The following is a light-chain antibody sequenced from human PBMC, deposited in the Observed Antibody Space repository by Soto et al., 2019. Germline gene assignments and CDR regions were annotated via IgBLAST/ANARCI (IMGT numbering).Light chain of an antibody. CDR1: SSNIERNT. J-gene: IGLJ2*01. V-gene: IGLV1-44*01. Sequence: QSVLTQPPSASGTPGQRVTISCSGSSSNIERNTVNWYQQLPGTAPKLLIYNDNDRPPGVPDRFSGSKSGTSASLAISGLQSEDEADYYCAAWDDSLNVLFGGGTKLTVL. CDR3: AAWDDSLNVL. CDR2: NDN.